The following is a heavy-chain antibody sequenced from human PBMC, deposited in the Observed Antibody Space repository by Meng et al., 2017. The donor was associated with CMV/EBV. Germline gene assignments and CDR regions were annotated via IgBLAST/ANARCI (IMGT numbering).Heavy chain of an antibody. CDR1: GGSIISNSYS. Sequence: QLQLQESGPGLVKHSETLSLTCTVSGGSIISNSYSWGWIRQPPGKGLEWIGSIYYSGSTHYNPSLKSRVTISVDTSKNQFSLKLSSVTAAETAVYYCWRDLRLVAVAGNWFDHWGQGTLVTVSS. CDR2: IYYSGST. V-gene: IGHV4-39*07. J-gene: IGHJ5*02. D-gene: IGHD6-19*01. CDR3: WRDLRLVAVAGNWFDH.